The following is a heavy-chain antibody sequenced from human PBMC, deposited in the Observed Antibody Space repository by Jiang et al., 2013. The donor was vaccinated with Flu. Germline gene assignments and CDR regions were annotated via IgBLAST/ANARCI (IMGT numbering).Heavy chain of an antibody. V-gene: IGHV1-69*02. CDR3: ARGSPGNFDQ. J-gene: IGHJ4*02. D-gene: IGHD1-26*01. CDR2: IPXLDIA. Sequence: IPXLDIANSAQKFQGRVTITADKTTSTAYMELSSLRSDDTAVYYCARGSPGNFDQWGQGTLVTVSS.